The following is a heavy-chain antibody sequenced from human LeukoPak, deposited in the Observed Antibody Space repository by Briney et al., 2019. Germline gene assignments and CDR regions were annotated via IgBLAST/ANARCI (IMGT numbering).Heavy chain of an antibody. Sequence: GGSLRLSCAASGFTFSNAWMSWVRQAPGKGLEWVGRIKSKTDGGTTDYAAPVKGRFTISRDDSKNTLYLQMNSLKTEDTAVYYCLMVRGVIITPPHYYGMDVWGQGTAVTVSS. V-gene: IGHV3-15*01. CDR1: GFTFSNAW. J-gene: IGHJ6*02. D-gene: IGHD3-10*01. CDR3: LMVRGVIITPPHYYGMDV. CDR2: IKSKTDGGTT.